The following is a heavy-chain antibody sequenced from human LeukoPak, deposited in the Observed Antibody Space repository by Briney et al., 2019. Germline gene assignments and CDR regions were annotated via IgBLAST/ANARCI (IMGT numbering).Heavy chain of an antibody. CDR1: GYTFTSYY. J-gene: IGHJ4*02. V-gene: IGHV1-46*01. CDR2: INPSGGST. CDR3: ARELKWELSHFDY. Sequence: ASVKVSCKASGYTFTSYYMHWVRQAPGQGLEWMGIINPSGGSTSYAQKFQGRVTITADESTSTAYMELSSLRSEDTAVYYCARELKWELSHFDYWGQGTLVTVSS. D-gene: IGHD1-26*01.